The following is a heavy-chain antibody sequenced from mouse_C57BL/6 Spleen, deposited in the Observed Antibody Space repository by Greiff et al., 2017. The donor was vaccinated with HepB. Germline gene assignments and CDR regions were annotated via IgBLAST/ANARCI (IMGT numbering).Heavy chain of an antibody. D-gene: IGHD4-1*01. Sequence: QVQLKQSGAELVKPGASVKISCKASGYAFSSYWMNWVKQRPGKGLEWIGQIYPGDGDTNYNGKFKGKATLTADKSSSTAYMQLSSLTSEDSAVYFCARRLTGTHYFDYWGQGTTLTVSS. V-gene: IGHV1-80*01. CDR3: ARRLTGTHYFDY. J-gene: IGHJ2*01. CDR2: IYPGDGDT. CDR1: GYAFSSYW.